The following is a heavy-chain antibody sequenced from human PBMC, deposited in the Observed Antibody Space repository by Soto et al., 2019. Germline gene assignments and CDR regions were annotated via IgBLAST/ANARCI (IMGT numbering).Heavy chain of an antibody. Sequence: EVQLVESGGDLVQPGRSLRLSCAASGFTFDDYAVHWVRQVPGKGLQWVSGLSWNGVTIGYAASVKGRFTISRDNAKKSLYLQMNGLRPDDTAFYYCAASRAYDSSDYSGFHYGMHVWGLGTTVTVS. CDR2: LSWNGVTI. V-gene: IGHV3-9*01. J-gene: IGHJ6*02. D-gene: IGHD3-22*01. CDR3: AASRAYDSSDYSGFHYGMHV. CDR1: GFTFDDYA.